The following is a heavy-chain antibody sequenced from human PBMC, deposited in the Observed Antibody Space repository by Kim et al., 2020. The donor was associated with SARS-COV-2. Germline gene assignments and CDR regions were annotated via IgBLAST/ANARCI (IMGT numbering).Heavy chain of an antibody. CDR3: AREATFFRARSPIYDILTGDRKVNNWFDP. V-gene: IGHV3-30-3*01. Sequence: GGSLRLSCAASGFTFSSYAMHWVRQAPGKGLEWVAVISYDGSNKYYADSVKGRFTISRDNSKNTLYLQMNSLRAEDTAVYYCAREATFFRARSPIYDILTGDRKVNNWFDPWGQGTLVTVSS. CDR2: ISYDGSNK. CDR1: GFTFSSYA. D-gene: IGHD3-9*01. J-gene: IGHJ5*02.